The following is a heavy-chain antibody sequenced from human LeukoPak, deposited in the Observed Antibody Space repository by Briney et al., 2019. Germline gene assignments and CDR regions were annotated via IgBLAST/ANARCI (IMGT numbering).Heavy chain of an antibody. CDR1: GFAFSNYG. CDR2: ISYDGINT. J-gene: IGHJ4*02. Sequence: GGSLRLSCVASGFAFSNYGMHWVRQAPGKGLEWVAVISYDGINTHYADSVKGRFTNSKDNSKNTLYLQLNTLRPEDTAVYYCANDDARGFGEPSPYDYWGQGTRVIVSS. D-gene: IGHD3-10*01. CDR3: ANDDARGFGEPSPYDY. V-gene: IGHV3-30*18.